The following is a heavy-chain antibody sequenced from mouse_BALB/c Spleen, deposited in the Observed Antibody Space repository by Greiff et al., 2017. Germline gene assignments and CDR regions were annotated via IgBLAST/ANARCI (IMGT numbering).Heavy chain of an antibody. J-gene: IGHJ3*01. CDR2: IYPGSGST. V-gene: IGHV1S22*01. Sequence: LQQPGSKLVRPGASVKLSCKASGYTFTSYWMHWVKQRPGQGLEWIGNIYPGSGSTNYDEKFKSKATLTVDTSSSTAYMQLSSLTSEDTAVYYCARGGSRRGFAYWGQGTLVTVSA. CDR1: GYTFTSYW. CDR3: ARGGSRRGFAY. D-gene: IGHD2-4*01.